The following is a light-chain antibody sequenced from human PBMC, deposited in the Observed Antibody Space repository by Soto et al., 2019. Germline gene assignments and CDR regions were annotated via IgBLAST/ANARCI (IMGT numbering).Light chain of an antibody. CDR3: QQYGSSPLT. CDR1: QSVSNNY. V-gene: IGKV3-20*01. J-gene: IGKJ4*01. CDR2: DAS. Sequence: EIVLTQSPGTLSLSPGERATLSCRSSQSVSNNYLAWYQQKPGQAPRLLIYDASTRATGIPARFSGSGSGTDFTLTISRLEPEDFAVYYCQQYGSSPLTFGGGTKVDIK.